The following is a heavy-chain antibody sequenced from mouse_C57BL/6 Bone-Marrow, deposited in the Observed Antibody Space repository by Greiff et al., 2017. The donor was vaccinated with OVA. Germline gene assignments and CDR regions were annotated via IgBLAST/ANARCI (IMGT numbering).Heavy chain of an antibody. CDR2: INPGSGGT. V-gene: IGHV1-54*01. CDR3: ARRGWLLHWYFDV. CDR1: GYAFTNYL. Sequence: QVQLQQPGAELVRPGTSVKVSCKASGYAFTNYLIEWVKQRPGQGLEWIGVINPGSGGTNYNEKFKGKATLTADKSSSTAYMQLSSLTSEDSAVYVCARRGWLLHWYFDVGGTGTTVTVSS. J-gene: IGHJ1*03. D-gene: IGHD2-3*01.